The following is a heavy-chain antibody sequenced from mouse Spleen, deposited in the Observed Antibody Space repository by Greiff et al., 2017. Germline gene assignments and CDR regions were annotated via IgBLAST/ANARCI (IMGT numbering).Heavy chain of an antibody. CDR3: AREGDDGYYDYYYAMDY. D-gene: IGHD2-3*01. V-gene: IGHV1-52*01. Sequence: QVQLQQPGAELVRPGSSVKLSCKASGYTFTSYWMHWVKQRPIQGLEWIGNIDPSDSETHYNQKFKDKATLTVDKSSSTAYMQLSSLTSEDSAVYYCAREGDDGYYDYYYAMDYWGQGTSVTVSS. J-gene: IGHJ4*01. CDR2: IDPSDSET. CDR1: GYTFTSYW.